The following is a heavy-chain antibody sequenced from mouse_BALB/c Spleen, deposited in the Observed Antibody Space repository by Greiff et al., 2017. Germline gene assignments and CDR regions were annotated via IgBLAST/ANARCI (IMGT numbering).Heavy chain of an antibody. Sequence: EVQLVESGGGLVKLGGSLKLSCAASGFTFSSYYMSWVRQTPEKRLELVAAINSNGGSTYYPDTVKGRFTISRDNAKNTLYLQMSSLKSEDTALYYCARRDYPYYFDYWGQGTTLTVSS. V-gene: IGHV5-6-2*01. J-gene: IGHJ2*01. D-gene: IGHD5-5*01. CDR3: ARRDYPYYFDY. CDR2: INSNGGST. CDR1: GFTFSSYY.